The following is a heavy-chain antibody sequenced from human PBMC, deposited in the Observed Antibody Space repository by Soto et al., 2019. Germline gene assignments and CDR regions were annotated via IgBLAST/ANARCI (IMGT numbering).Heavy chain of an antibody. V-gene: IGHV1-8*01. Sequence: QVQLVQSGAEVKKPGASVKVSCKASGYTFTSYDINWVRQATGQGLEWMGWMNPNSGNTGYARKFQGRVTMTRNTSISTAYMDLSSLRSEDTAVYYCARGGEDCSGGSCYLWFDPWGQGTLVTVSS. CDR2: MNPNSGNT. D-gene: IGHD2-15*01. CDR1: GYTFTSYD. J-gene: IGHJ5*02. CDR3: ARGGEDCSGGSCYLWFDP.